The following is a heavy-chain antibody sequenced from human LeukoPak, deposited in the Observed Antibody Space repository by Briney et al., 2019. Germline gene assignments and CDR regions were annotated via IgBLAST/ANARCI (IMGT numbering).Heavy chain of an antibody. CDR1: GYTFTGYY. CDR2: INPNSGGT. Sequence: ASVKVSCKASGYTFTGYYMHWVRQAPGQGLEWMGWINPNSGGTNYAQKFQGRLTMTRDMSTSTVYMALSSLRSEDTAVYYCARDRRGAATGSYVFDYWGQGTLVTVSS. V-gene: IGHV1-2*02. CDR3: ARDRRGAATGSYVFDY. D-gene: IGHD3-9*01. J-gene: IGHJ4*02.